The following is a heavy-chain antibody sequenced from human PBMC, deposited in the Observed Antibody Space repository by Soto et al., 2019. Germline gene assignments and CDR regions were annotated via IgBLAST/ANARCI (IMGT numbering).Heavy chain of an antibody. V-gene: IGHV4-34*01. CDR3: ARMFCTAVARY. J-gene: IGHJ4*02. D-gene: IGHD6-19*01. CDR2: VNHSGST. Sequence: QVPVQQWGAGLLKPSETLSLICDVSGGSFSGYYWTWIRQPPGKGLEWIGEVNHSGSTSYNPSLRSRVTISVDTSKKHFSLKLSSVTAADTALYYCARMFCTAVARYWGQGTLVTVSS. CDR1: GGSFSGYY.